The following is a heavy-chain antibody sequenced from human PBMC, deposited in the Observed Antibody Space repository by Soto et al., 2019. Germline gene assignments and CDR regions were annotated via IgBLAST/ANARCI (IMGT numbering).Heavy chain of an antibody. Sequence: EVQLVESGGGLVKPGGSLRLSCAASGFTFSNAWMSWVRQAPGKGLEWVGRIKSKTDGGTTDYAAPVKGRFTISRDDSKNTLYLQMNSLKTEDTAVYYCTARYSCSWYFDYWGQGTLVTVSS. D-gene: IGHD6-13*01. CDR1: GFTFSNAW. V-gene: IGHV3-15*01. CDR2: IKSKTDGGTT. CDR3: TARYSCSWYFDY. J-gene: IGHJ4*02.